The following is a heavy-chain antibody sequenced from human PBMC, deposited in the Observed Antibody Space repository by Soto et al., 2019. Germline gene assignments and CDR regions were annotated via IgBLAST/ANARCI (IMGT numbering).Heavy chain of an antibody. V-gene: IGHV3-23*01. Sequence: GGSLRLSCAASGFTFSSYSMSLVRQAPGKGLEWVSAISGSGGSTYYADSVKGRFTISRDNSKNTLYLQMNSLRAEDTAVYYCAKLARIVVSSYFDYWGQGTLVTVSS. J-gene: IGHJ4*02. D-gene: IGHD3-22*01. CDR2: ISGSGGST. CDR3: AKLARIVVSSYFDY. CDR1: GFTFSSYS.